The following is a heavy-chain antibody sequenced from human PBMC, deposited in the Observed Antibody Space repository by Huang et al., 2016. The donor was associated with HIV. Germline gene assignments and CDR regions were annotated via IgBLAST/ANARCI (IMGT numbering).Heavy chain of an antibody. Sequence: VQLSESGGGVVQPGKSLRLSCATSGFILSNYGMHWVRQAPGKGLKWVACIRNDGMKKNYADSVRGRFTVGRDNGNNTLFLQMRSLGVDDTAVYYCARGDYYDSSGYHPGYFDYWGQGILVTVSS. V-gene: IGHV3-33*04. CDR2: IRNDGMKK. CDR1: GFILSNYG. J-gene: IGHJ4*02. D-gene: IGHD3-22*01. CDR3: ARGDYYDSSGYHPGYFDY.